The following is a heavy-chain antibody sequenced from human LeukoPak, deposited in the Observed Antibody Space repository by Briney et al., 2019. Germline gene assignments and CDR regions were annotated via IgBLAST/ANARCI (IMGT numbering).Heavy chain of an antibody. V-gene: IGHV3-9*01. CDR1: GFTFDDYA. CDR3: AKDNSYYGSGSYSMLDY. CDR2: ISWNSGSI. D-gene: IGHD3-10*01. Sequence: PGGSLRLSCAASGFTFDDYAMHWVRQAPGKGLEWVSGISWNSGSIGYADSVKGRFTISRDNAKNSLYLQMNSLRAEDTALYYCAKDNSYYGSGSYSMLDYWGQGTLDTVSS. J-gene: IGHJ4*02.